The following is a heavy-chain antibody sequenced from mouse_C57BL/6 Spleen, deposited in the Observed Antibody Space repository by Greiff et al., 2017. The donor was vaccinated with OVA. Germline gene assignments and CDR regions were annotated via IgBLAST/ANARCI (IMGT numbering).Heavy chain of an antibody. CDR3: AMSVYGYGGVLDV. V-gene: IGHV1-82*01. CDR1: GYAFSSSW. D-gene: IGHD2-2*01. Sequence: VMLVESGPELVKPGASVKISCKASGYAFSSSWMNWVKQRPGKGLEWIGRIYPGDGDTNYNGKFKGKATLTADKSSSTAYMQLSSLTSEDSAVYFCAMSVYGYGGVLDVWGTGTTVTVSS. CDR2: IYPGDGDT. J-gene: IGHJ1*03.